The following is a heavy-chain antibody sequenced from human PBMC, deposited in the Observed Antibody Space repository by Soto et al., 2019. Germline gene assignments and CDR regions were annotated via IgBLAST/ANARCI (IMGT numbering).Heavy chain of an antibody. J-gene: IGHJ5*02. D-gene: IGHD6-13*01. CDR3: ARDVAAAGINWFDP. CDR2: ISSGSSDT. CDR1: GFTFSRVS. V-gene: IGHV3-21*01. Sequence: GGSLRLSCEASGFTFSRVSMNWVRQVPGKGLEWVASISSGSSDTWYADSVKGRFIISRDNAQNSLFLQMNTLRPEDTAMYYCARDVAAAGINWFDPWGQGTLVTVSS.